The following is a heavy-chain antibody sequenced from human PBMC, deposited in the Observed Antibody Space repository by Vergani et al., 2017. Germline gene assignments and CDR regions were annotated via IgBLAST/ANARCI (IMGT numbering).Heavy chain of an antibody. CDR2: ISRSSSTI. Sequence: EVQLVESGGGLVQPGGSLRLSCAASGSTFSSYAMNWVRQAPGKGLEWVSYISRSSSTIYYADSVKGRFTISRDNAKNSLHLQMNNLRAEDTAVYYCARDHRDYNNYPGTFDIWGQGSMVTVSS. V-gene: IGHV3-48*01. J-gene: IGHJ3*02. CDR1: GSTFSSYA. CDR3: ARDHRDYNNYPGTFDI. D-gene: IGHD5-24*01.